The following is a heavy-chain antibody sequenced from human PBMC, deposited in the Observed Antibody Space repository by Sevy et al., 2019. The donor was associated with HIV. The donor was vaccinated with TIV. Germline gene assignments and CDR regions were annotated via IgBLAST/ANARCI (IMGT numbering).Heavy chain of an antibody. J-gene: IGHJ6*03. CDR2: IYYSGST. CDR3: ARVIYYGSGSSYYYYYYMDV. CDR1: GGSISSYY. Sequence: SETLSLTCTVSGGSISSYYWSWIRQPPGKGLEWMGYIYYSGSTNYNPSLKSRVTISVDTSKNQFSLKLSSVTAADTAVYYCARVIYYGSGSSYYYYYYMDVWGKGTTATVSS. D-gene: IGHD3-10*01. V-gene: IGHV4-59*01.